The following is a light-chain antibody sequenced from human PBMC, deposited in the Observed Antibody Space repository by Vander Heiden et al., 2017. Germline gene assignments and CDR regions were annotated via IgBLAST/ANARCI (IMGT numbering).Light chain of an antibody. CDR2: KAS. J-gene: IGKJ5*01. V-gene: IGKV1-5*03. CDR3: QQDNSYPIT. CDR1: QSISTW. Sequence: IQMNQSPSTLSASVGDRVTITCRASQSISTWLAWYQQKPGKAPKLLIYKASSLESGVPSRFSGSGSGTEFTLTISSLQPDDFATYYCQQDNSYPITFGQGTQLEIK.